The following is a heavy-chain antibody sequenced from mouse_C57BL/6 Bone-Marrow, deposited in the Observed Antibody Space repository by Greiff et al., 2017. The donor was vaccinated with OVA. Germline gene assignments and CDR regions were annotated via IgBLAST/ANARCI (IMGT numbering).Heavy chain of an antibody. V-gene: IGHV1-54*01. J-gene: IGHJ3*01. CDR3: ARESYGSSYYVLFAY. CDR2: INPGSGGT. D-gene: IGHD1-1*01. Sequence: VQLQQSGAELVRPGTSVTVSCKASGYAFTNYLIEWVKQRPGQGLEWIGVINPGSGGTNYNEKFKGKATLTADKYSSTAYMQLSSLTSEDSAVYFCARESYGSSYYVLFAYWGQGTLVTVSA. CDR1: GYAFTNYL.